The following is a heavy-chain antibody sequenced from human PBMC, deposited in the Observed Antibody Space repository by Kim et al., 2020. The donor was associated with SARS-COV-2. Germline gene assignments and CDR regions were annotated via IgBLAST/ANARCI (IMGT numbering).Heavy chain of an antibody. CDR3: AKPPSPYHSSYYPGWYFDL. V-gene: IGHV4-39*01. J-gene: IGHJ2*01. D-gene: IGHD3-10*01. Sequence: SETLSLTCSVSDDSISAYYWAWIRQSPGKGLEWIGSFYFGGSTYSNPSLRSGLSISVDMSKNQFSLQLKSVTAADTAVYYCAKPPSPYHSSYYPGWYFDL. CDR1: DDSISAYY. CDR2: FYFGGST.